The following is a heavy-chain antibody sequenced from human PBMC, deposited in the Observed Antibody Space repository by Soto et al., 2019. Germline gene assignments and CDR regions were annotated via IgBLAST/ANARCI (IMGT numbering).Heavy chain of an antibody. J-gene: IGHJ4*02. Sequence: QVQLVQSGAEVKKPGSSVKVSCKASGGTFSSYAISWVRQAPGQGLEWMGGIIPIFGTANYAQKFQGRVTIAAGESTSTAYMELSSLRIEDAAVYYWAGGGGVTMVRGTYPIDYWGQGTLVTVSS. D-gene: IGHD3-10*01. CDR3: AGGGGVTMVRGTYPIDY. V-gene: IGHV1-69*12. CDR1: GGTFSSYA. CDR2: IIPIFGTA.